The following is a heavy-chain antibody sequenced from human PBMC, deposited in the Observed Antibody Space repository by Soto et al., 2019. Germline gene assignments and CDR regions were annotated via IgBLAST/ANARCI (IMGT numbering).Heavy chain of an antibody. Sequence: QVQLVQSGAEVKKPGSSVKVSCKASGDTFSNYAISWVRQAPGHGLEWVGGIIPIFAAANYAQKFQGRVTITADESTSTAYMELSRLRPQDTAVYFCARDDGWNYRYYDMEVWGQGTTVTVS. D-gene: IGHD1-7*01. CDR2: IIPIFAAA. CDR3: ARDDGWNYRYYDMEV. CDR1: GDTFSNYA. J-gene: IGHJ6*02. V-gene: IGHV1-69*01.